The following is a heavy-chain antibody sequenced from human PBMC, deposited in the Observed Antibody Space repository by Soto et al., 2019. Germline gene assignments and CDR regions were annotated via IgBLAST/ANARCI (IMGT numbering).Heavy chain of an antibody. D-gene: IGHD5-18*01. CDR1: GGSISSSSYY. CDR3: ARRGYSYGSLFDY. V-gene: IGHV4-39*01. J-gene: IGHJ4*02. CDR2: IYYSGST. Sequence: PSETLSLTCTASGGSISSSSYYWGWIRQPPGKGLEWIGSIYYSGSTYYNPSLKSRVTISVDTSKNQFSLKLSSVTAADTAVYYCARRGYSYGSLFDYWGQGTLVTVSS.